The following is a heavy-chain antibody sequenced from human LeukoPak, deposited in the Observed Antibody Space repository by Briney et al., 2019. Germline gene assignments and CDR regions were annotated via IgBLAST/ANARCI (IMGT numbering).Heavy chain of an antibody. J-gene: IGHJ3*02. CDR1: GYIFTDYY. CDR2: INPNSGGT. D-gene: IGHD1-26*01. CDR3: ARAGSGSYYDAFDI. Sequence: ASVKVSCKASGYIFTDYYMHWVRQAPGQGLEWMGRINPNSGGTNYAQKFQGRVTMTRDTSISTAYMELSRLRSDDTAVYYCARAGSGSYYDAFDIWGQGTMVTVSS. V-gene: IGHV1-2*06.